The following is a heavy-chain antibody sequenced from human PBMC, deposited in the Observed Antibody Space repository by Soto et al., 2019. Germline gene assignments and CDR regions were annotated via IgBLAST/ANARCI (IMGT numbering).Heavy chain of an antibody. Sequence: RGSLKISCKGSGYTYISYWIGWVRQVPGKGLEWMGIISPGDSDTRYNPSFEGQVTISADKSLSTAYLQWTSLKASDTAMYYCARGRDSGWPYFFDYWGLGTLVTVSS. CDR2: ISPGDSDT. CDR1: GYTYISYW. V-gene: IGHV5-51*01. D-gene: IGHD6-19*01. J-gene: IGHJ4*02. CDR3: ARGRDSGWPYFFDY.